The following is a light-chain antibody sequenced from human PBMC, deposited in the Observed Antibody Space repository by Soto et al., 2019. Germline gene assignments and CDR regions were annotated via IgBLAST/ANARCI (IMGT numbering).Light chain of an antibody. CDR1: QVVISSH. Sequence: EIVLTQSPVTLSVSTGEGATRSCRASQVVISSHLAWYQQIPGQAPRLLIYDASTRATGIPDRFSGSGSGTDFTLTISRLEPEDFAVYYCQQYGSSVSFGQGTRLEIK. CDR3: QQYGSSVS. J-gene: IGKJ5*01. V-gene: IGKV3-20*01. CDR2: DAS.